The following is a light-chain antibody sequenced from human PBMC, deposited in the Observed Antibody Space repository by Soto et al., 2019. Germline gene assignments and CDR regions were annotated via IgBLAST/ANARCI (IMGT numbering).Light chain of an antibody. Sequence: EIVMTQSPATLSVSPGERATLSCRASQSVSSNLAWYQQKPGKAPRLLIYGASTRATGIPARFSGSGSGTEFTLTISSLQSEYFAVYYCQHYNNSPRTVCQGTKVEIK. CDR1: QSVSSN. J-gene: IGKJ1*01. V-gene: IGKV3-15*01. CDR3: QHYNNSPRT. CDR2: GAS.